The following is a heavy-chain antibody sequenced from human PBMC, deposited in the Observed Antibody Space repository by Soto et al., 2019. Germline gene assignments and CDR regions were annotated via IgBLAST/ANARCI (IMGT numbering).Heavy chain of an antibody. J-gene: IGHJ4*02. D-gene: IGHD6-13*01. CDR2: IIPFFGNA. V-gene: IGHV1-69*05. CDR1: GYTFTNYG. CDR3: ARGNGIAAAGSGV. Sequence: SVKVSCKDSGYTFTNYGISWVRQAPGQGLEWMGGIIPFFGNANYAQKFQGRVTITTDESTSTAYMELSSLRSEDTAVYYCARGNGIAAAGSGVWGQGTLVTVPQ.